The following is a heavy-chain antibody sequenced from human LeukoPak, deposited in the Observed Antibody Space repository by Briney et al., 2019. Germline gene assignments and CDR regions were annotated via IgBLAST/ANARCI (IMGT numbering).Heavy chain of an antibody. V-gene: IGHV4-59*08. Sequence: SETLSLTCTVSGGSISSYYWSWIRQPPGKGLEWIGYIYYSGSTNYNPSLKSRVTISVDTSKNQFSLKLSSVTAADTAVYYCANPMQHSRIWYGEIRNFDFWGQGTLVTVSS. CDR1: GGSISSYY. CDR2: IYYSGST. D-gene: IGHD6-13*01. CDR3: ANPMQHSRIWYGEIRNFDF. J-gene: IGHJ4*02.